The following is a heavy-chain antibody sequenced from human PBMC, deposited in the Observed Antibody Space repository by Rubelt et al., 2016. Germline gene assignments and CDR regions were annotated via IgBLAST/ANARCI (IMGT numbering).Heavy chain of an antibody. CDR2: INHSGST. CDR1: GGSFSGYY. V-gene: IGHV4-34*01. CDR3: ARVTGGSSDY. J-gene: IGHJ4*02. Sequence: QVQLQQWGAGLLQPSETLSLTCAVYGGSFSGYYWSWIRQPPGKALAWLGEINHSGSTNYNPSLKSRVTISVDTSKNQFSLKLSSVTAADTAVYYCARVTGGSSDYWGQGTLVTVSS. D-gene: IGHD3-16*01.